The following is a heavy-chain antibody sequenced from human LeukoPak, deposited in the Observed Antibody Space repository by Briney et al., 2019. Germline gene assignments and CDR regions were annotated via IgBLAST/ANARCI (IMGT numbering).Heavy chain of an antibody. V-gene: IGHV4-38-2*01. CDR3: ARLLSAFDI. CDR2: IYHSGSP. J-gene: IGHJ3*02. Sequence: SETLSLTCAVSGYSISSGYYWGWIRQPPGQGLEWIGSIYHSGSPYYHPSLKSRVTISVDTSKNQFSLKLSSVTAADTAVYYCARLLSAFDIWGQGTMVTVSS. CDR1: GYSISSGYY.